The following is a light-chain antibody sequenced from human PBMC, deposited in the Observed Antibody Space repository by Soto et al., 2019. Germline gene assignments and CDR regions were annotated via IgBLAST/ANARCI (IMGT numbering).Light chain of an antibody. CDR2: KAS. V-gene: IGKV1-5*03. J-gene: IGKJ1*01. Sequence: DIQMTQSPSTLSASVGDRVTITCRASQSISSWLAWYQQKPGKAPKLLIYKASSLESGVPSRFSGSGSGTEFTLTISNLQPDDFAAYNFQQYNSYSRPFGQWTKVEIK. CDR3: QQYNSYSRP. CDR1: QSISSW.